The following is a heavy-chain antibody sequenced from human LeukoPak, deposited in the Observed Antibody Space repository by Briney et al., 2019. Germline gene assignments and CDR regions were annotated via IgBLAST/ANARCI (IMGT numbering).Heavy chain of an antibody. CDR3: ARDKNDFWSGYYDY. J-gene: IGHJ4*02. Sequence: GGSLRLSCVASGFTFSSYWMSWVRQAPGKGLEWVANIKQDGSEKYYVDSVKGRFTISRDNAKNSLYLQMNSLRAEDTAVYYCARDKNDFWSGYYDYWGQGTLVIVSS. D-gene: IGHD3-3*01. V-gene: IGHV3-7*01. CDR1: GFTFSSYW. CDR2: IKQDGSEK.